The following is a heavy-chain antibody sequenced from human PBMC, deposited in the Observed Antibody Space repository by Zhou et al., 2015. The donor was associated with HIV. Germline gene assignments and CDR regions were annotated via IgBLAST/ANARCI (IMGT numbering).Heavy chain of an antibody. V-gene: IGHV1-3*01. CDR3: ARGTLIAPSATPQGSNSGSYHDAFDI. CDR1: GYTFTSYA. Sequence: QVQLVQSGAEVKKPGASVKVSCKASGYTFTSYAMHWVRQAPGQRLEWMGWINAGNGNTKYSQKFQGRVTITRDTSASTAYMELSSLRSDDTAVYYCARGTLIAPSATPQGSNSGSYHDAFDIWGQGTMVTVSS. J-gene: IGHJ3*02. D-gene: IGHD1-26*01. CDR2: INAGNGNT.